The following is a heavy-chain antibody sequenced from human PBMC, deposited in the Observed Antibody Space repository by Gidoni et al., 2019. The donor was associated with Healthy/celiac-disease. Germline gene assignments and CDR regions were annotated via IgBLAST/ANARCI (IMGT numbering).Heavy chain of an antibody. J-gene: IGHJ5*02. D-gene: IGHD2-8*02. V-gene: IGHV7-4-1*02. Sequence: QVQLVQSGTELKKHGASVKVSCKASGYTFTSYAMNWVRQAPGQVLEWMGWINTNTGNPTYARGFTGRFVFSLDFSVSTAYLQISSLKAEDTAVYYCVRDCTGGVCYFNWFDPWGQGTLVTVSS. CDR1: GYTFTSYA. CDR2: INTNTGNP. CDR3: VRDCTGGVCYFNWFDP.